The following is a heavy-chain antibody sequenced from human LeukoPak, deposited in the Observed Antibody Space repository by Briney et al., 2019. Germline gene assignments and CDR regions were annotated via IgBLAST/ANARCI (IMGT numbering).Heavy chain of an antibody. CDR2: IYTSGST. V-gene: IGHV4-4*09. CDR1: GGSISSYY. CDR3: ARHGYSYGRYYYYYYYMDV. D-gene: IGHD5-18*01. J-gene: IGHJ6*03. Sequence: PSETLSLTCTVSGGSISSYYWSWIRQPPEKGLEWIGYIYTSGSTNYNPSLKSRVTISVDTSKNQFSLKLSSVTAADTAVYYCARHGYSYGRYYYYYYYMDVWGKGTTVTVSS.